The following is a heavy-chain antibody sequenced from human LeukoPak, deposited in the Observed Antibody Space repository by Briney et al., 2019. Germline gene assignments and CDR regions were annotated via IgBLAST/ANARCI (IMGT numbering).Heavy chain of an antibody. D-gene: IGHD5-24*01. CDR1: GGSISSGSYY. J-gene: IGHJ4*02. CDR3: ARDSVEMATITLGDY. CDR2: IYTSGST. V-gene: IGHV4-61*02. Sequence: SETLSLTCTVSGGSISSGSYYWSWIRQPAGKGLEWIGRIYTSGSTNYNPSLKSRVTMSVDTSKNQFSPRLSSVTAADTAVYYCARDSVEMATITLGDYWGQGTLVTVSS.